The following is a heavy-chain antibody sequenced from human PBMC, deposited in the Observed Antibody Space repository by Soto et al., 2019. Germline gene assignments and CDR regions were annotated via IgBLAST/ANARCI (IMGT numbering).Heavy chain of an antibody. CDR1: GFSFSTFW. J-gene: IGHJ4*02. CDR2: INGDGSSK. Sequence: EVQLVESGGDLVQPGGSLRLSCAASGFSFSTFWMHWVRQAPGKGLVWVSRINGDGSSKTYADSVKGRFTISRDNAKNTLFLQMNSLSVEDTAVYYCARDTDPYGSGNYFYWGQGTLLTVSS. D-gene: IGHD3-10*01. V-gene: IGHV3-74*01. CDR3: ARDTDPYGSGNYFY.